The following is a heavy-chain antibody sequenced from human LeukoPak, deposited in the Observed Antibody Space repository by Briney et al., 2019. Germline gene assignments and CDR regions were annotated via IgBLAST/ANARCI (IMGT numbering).Heavy chain of an antibody. CDR1: GFTFSAYA. CDR3: ARGSSSSELDY. J-gene: IGHJ4*02. D-gene: IGHD6-6*01. CDR2: IYSGGST. V-gene: IGHV3-53*04. Sequence: GGSLRLSCIVSGFTFSAYAMSWVRQAPGKGLEWVSVIYSGGSTYYADSVKGRFTISRHNSKNTLYLQMNSLRAEDTAVYYCARGSSSSELDYWGQGTLVTVSS.